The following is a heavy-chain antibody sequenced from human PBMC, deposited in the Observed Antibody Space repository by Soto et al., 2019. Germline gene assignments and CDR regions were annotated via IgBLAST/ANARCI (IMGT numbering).Heavy chain of an antibody. CDR3: ARDGALGENYYYYGMDV. Sequence: GAPGKVSWKGFGYTLSRYGIRWGGQGPGQRVEWMGWISAYNGNTNYAQKLQGRVTMTTDTSTSTAYMELRSLRSDDTAVYYCARDGALGENYYYYGMDVWGQGTTVTVSS. D-gene: IGHD3-16*01. J-gene: IGHJ6*02. CDR1: GYTLSRYG. V-gene: IGHV1-18*01. CDR2: ISAYNGNT.